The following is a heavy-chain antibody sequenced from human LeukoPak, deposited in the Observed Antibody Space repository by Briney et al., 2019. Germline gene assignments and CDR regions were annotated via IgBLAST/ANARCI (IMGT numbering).Heavy chain of an antibody. J-gene: IGHJ4*02. V-gene: IGHV3-48*02. CDR3: ARTLAV. D-gene: IGHD6-19*01. Sequence: GGSLRLSCAASGFTFSSYSMNWVRQAPGKGLEWVSYISSSSTIYYADPVKGRFTISRDSAQNSVYLQMNSLRDEDTAVYYCARTLAVWGQGTLVTVSS. CDR2: ISSSSTI. CDR1: GFTFSSYS.